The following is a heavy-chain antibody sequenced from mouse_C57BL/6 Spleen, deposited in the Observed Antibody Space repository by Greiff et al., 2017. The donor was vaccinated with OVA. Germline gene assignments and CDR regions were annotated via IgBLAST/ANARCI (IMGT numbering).Heavy chain of an antibody. Sequence: QVQLKQSGAELVKPGASVKISCKASGYAFSSYWMNWVKQRPGKGLEWIGQIYPGDGDTNYNGKFKGKATLTADKSSSTAYMQLSSLTSEDSAVYFCARTPLSSYHAMDYWGQGTSVTVSS. J-gene: IGHJ4*01. D-gene: IGHD1-1*01. CDR2: IYPGDGDT. V-gene: IGHV1-80*01. CDR3: ARTPLSSYHAMDY. CDR1: GYAFSSYW.